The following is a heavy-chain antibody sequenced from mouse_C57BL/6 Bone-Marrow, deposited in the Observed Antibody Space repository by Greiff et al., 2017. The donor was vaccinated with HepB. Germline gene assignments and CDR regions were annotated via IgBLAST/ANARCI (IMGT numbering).Heavy chain of an antibody. Sequence: QVQLQQSGAELVRPGASVKLSCKASGYTFTDYYINWVKQRPGQGLEWIARIYPGSGNTYYNEKFKGKATLTAEKSSSTAYMQLSSLTSEDSAVYFCAMPPYSNYVAWFAYWGQGTLVTVSA. CDR3: AMPPYSNYVAWFAY. D-gene: IGHD2-5*01. CDR1: GYTFTDYY. V-gene: IGHV1-76*01. CDR2: IYPGSGNT. J-gene: IGHJ3*01.